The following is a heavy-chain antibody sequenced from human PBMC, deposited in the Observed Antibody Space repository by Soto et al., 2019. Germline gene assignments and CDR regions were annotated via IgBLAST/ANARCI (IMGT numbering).Heavy chain of an antibody. CDR1: GFTFSSYA. CDR2: ISYHGSHN. Sequence: HVQLVESGGGVIQPGRSLRLSCAASGFTFSSYAMHWVRQAPGKGLEWVAFISYHGSHNYYADSVKGRFTISRDNSKNTLYLQMNSLRPEDTAVYFCPKARTTIFGVFTYYCDHWAQGPLVTVSS. CDR3: PKARTTIFGVFTYYCDH. D-gene: IGHD3-3*01. V-gene: IGHV3-30*18. J-gene: IGHJ4*02.